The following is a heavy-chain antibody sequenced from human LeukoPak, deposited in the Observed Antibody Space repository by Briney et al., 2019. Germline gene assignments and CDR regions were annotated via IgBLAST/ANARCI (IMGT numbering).Heavy chain of an antibody. CDR1: GGSISSYY. CDR3: ARLVSYGAPAFDY. D-gene: IGHD5-18*01. CDR2: IYTSGST. V-gene: IGHV4-4*09. Sequence: PSETLSLTCTVSGGSISSYYWSWIRQPPGKGLEWIGYIYTSGSTNYNPSLKSRVTISVDTSKNQFPLKLSSVTAADTAVYYCARLVSYGAPAFDYWGQGTLVTVSS. J-gene: IGHJ4*02.